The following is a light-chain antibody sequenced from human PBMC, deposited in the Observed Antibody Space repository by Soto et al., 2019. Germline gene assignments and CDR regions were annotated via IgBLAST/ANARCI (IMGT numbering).Light chain of an antibody. V-gene: IGKV3-15*01. Sequence: EIVMTQSPATLSVSPGERATLSCRASQSVSSDLAWYHQKPGQAPRLLIYSASTRDTGIPARFSGSGSWTEFTLTINSLQSEDFAVYYCQQYNNWPRTFGQGTKVEIK. CDR2: SAS. CDR1: QSVSSD. CDR3: QQYNNWPRT. J-gene: IGKJ1*01.